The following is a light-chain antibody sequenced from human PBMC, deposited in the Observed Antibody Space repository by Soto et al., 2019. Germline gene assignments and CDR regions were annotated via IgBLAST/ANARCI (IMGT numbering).Light chain of an antibody. CDR3: QQYNTWSSIT. J-gene: IGKJ5*01. V-gene: IGKV3-15*01. Sequence: EIVMTQSPATLSVSPGERVTLSSRASHSISSNLAWYQQKPGQAPSLLMYGTSTRATGIPARFSGSGSGTEFTLTISSLQSEDFAVYYCQQYNTWSSITFGQGTRLEIK. CDR2: GTS. CDR1: HSISSN.